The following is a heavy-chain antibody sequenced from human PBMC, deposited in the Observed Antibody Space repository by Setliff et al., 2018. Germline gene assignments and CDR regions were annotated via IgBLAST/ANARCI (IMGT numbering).Heavy chain of an antibody. J-gene: IGHJ3*02. CDR1: GFTFSSYA. CDR3: ARPLLIVGAENAFDI. D-gene: IGHD1-26*01. Sequence: GGSLRLSCAASGFTFSSYAMHWVRQAPGKGLEWVAVISYDGSNKYYADSVKGRFTISRDNSKNTLYLQMNSLGAEDTAVYYCARPLLIVGAENAFDIWGQGTMVTVSS. V-gene: IGHV3-30*01. CDR2: ISYDGSNK.